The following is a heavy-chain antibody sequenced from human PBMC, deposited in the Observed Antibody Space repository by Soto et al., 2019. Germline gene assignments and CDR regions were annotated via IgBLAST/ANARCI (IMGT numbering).Heavy chain of an antibody. J-gene: IGHJ6*01. CDR2: ISSNGGST. V-gene: IGHV3-64*01. CDR3: ARGVVVVTATYGMDV. Sequence: EVQLVESGGGLVQPGGSLRLSCAASGFTFSSYAMHWVRQAPGKGLEYVSAISSNGGSTYYANSVKGRFTISRDNSKNTLYLQMGNLRAEDMAVYYCARGVVVVTATYGMDVW. D-gene: IGHD2-15*01. CDR1: GFTFSSYA.